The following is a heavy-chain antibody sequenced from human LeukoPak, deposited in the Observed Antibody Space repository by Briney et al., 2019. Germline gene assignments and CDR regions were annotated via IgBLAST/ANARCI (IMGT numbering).Heavy chain of an antibody. Sequence: ASVKVSCKASGYTFTGYYMHWVRQAPGQGLEWMGWINPNSGGTNYAQKFQGRVTMTRDTSISTAYMELSRLSSDDTAVYYCARSITIFGVVTSMFDYWGQGTLVTVSS. CDR3: ARSITIFGVVTSMFDY. CDR2: INPNSGGT. J-gene: IGHJ4*02. V-gene: IGHV1-2*02. D-gene: IGHD3-3*01. CDR1: GYTFTGYY.